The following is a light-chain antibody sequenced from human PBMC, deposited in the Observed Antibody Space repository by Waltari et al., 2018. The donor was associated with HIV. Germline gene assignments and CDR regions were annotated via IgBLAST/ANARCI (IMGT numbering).Light chain of an antibody. CDR2: EVS. J-gene: IGLJ2*01. V-gene: IGLV2-23*02. CDR1: SSDVGSHNL. Sequence: QSALTQPASVSGSPGQSITISCTGTSSDVGSHNLVSWYQQNPGKAPKLMIYEVSKRPSGVSNRFSGSKSANTASLTISGLQAEDEADYYCCSYAGSSTTVLFGGGTKLTVL. CDR3: CSYAGSSTTVL.